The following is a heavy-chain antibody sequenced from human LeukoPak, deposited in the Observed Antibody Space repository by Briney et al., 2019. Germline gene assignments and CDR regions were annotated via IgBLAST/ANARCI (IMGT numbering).Heavy chain of an antibody. Sequence: QRGVSLRLSCAASGFPFSSYWMHWLRQAPGKGLVWVSRINTDCCSTTHAQSVKGGFTISRHNAQNTLYLQMNSLRAEDTAVYYCARGYSSSYRIDYWRQGTLPTV. D-gene: IGHD6-6*01. CDR3: ARGYSSSYRIDY. V-gene: IGHV3-74*01. CDR1: GFPFSSYW. CDR2: INTDCCST. J-gene: IGHJ4*02.